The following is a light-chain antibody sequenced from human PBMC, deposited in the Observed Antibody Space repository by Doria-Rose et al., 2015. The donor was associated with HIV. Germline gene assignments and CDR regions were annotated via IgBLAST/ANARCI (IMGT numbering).Light chain of an antibody. CDR2: DVS. CDR1: SSDVGGYNY. Sequence: QSALTQPRSVSGSPGQSVTISCTGTSSDVGGYNYVSWYQQHPGKAPKLMIYDVSKRPSWVPDRFSGSKSGTSASLAISGLQTEDEGDYYCAAWDDSLSGYVLGSGTKVTAL. V-gene: IGLV2-11*01. CDR3: AAWDDSLSGYV. J-gene: IGLJ1*01.